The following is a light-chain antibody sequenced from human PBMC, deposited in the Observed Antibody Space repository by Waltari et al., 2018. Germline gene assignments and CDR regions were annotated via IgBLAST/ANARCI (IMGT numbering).Light chain of an antibody. Sequence: QSALTQPASVSGSPGQSITISCTGTSSSVGSYNLVPWYQQHPGKAPKLMVYEVTKRPSGVSNRFSGSKSGNSASLTISGLQAEDEADYYCCSYAGSSTLVFGGGTKVTVL. V-gene: IGLV2-23*02. J-gene: IGLJ3*02. CDR1: SSSVGSYNL. CDR3: CSYAGSSTLV. CDR2: EVT.